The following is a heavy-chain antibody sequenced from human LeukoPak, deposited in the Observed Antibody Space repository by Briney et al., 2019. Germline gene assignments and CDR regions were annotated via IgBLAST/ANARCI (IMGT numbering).Heavy chain of an antibody. CDR1: GYSFTNYC. Sequence: GESLQISCKVSGYSFTNYCIGWVRRMPGKGLEWMGIIYPGDSGPTYSPSFQGQVTISVDKSISTAYLQWSSLQASDTALYYCGMSGDRVPLQDDVFDVWGQGTMVTVST. V-gene: IGHV5-51*01. CDR3: GMSGDRVPLQDDVFDV. D-gene: IGHD1-26*01. J-gene: IGHJ3*01. CDR2: IYPGDSGP.